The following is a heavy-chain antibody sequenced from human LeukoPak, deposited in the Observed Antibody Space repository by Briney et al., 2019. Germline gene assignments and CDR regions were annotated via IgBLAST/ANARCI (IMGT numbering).Heavy chain of an antibody. Sequence: GGSLRLSCAASGFTVSSNYMSWVREAPGKGLEWVSVIYSGGSTYYADSVKGRFTITRDNSKNTLYLQMNSLRAEDTAVYYCARETTYYYDSSGYNYEGGAFDIWGQGTMVTVSS. CDR2: IYSGGST. V-gene: IGHV3-53*01. J-gene: IGHJ3*02. CDR3: ARETTYYYDSSGYNYEGGAFDI. D-gene: IGHD3-22*01. CDR1: GFTVSSNY.